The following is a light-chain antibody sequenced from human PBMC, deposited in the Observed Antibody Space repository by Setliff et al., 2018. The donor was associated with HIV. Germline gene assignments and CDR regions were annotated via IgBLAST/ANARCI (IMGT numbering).Light chain of an antibody. CDR3: SSYTGSGTV. CDR1: SSDVGRYDY. V-gene: IGLV2-14*03. CDR2: DVT. J-gene: IGLJ2*01. Sequence: QSALTQPASVSGSPGQSVTISCTGTSSDVGRYDYVSWYQQHPGKAPKLMIYDVTNRPSGVSNRFSGSKSGNTASLTISGLQAGDEADYYCSSYTGSGTVFGGGTKVTVL.